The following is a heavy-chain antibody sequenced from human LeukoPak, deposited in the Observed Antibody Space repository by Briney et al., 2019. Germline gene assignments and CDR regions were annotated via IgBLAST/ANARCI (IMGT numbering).Heavy chain of an antibody. Sequence: SETLSLTCTVSGGSISSSSYYWGWIRQPPGKGLERIGSIYYSGSTYYNPSLKSRVTISVDTSKNQFSLKLSSVTAADTALYYCARHRYYDFWSGYYTDDYWGQRTLVTVSS. CDR2: IYYSGST. D-gene: IGHD3-3*01. CDR1: GGSISSSSYY. CDR3: ARHRYYDFWSGYYTDDY. J-gene: IGHJ4*02. V-gene: IGHV4-39*01.